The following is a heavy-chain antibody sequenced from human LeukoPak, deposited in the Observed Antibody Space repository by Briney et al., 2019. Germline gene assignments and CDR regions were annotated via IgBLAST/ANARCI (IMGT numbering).Heavy chain of an antibody. CDR2: XXRYGGDI. V-gene: IGHV3-23*01. D-gene: IGHD4-23*01. Sequence: GGSLRLSCAASGFTFXSYAMTWVRQAPGKGLEWXXXXXRYGGDIHYADXVEXXXTISRDNSKNTLYLQMNSLRVEDTAIYYCAKYAPPTTVVTRFFDSWGQGTLVTVSS. CDR1: GFTFXSYA. J-gene: IGHJ4*02. CDR3: AKYAPPTTVVTRFFDS.